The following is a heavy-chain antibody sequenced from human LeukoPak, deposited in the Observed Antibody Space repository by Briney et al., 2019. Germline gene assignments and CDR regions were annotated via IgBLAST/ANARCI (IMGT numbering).Heavy chain of an antibody. D-gene: IGHD3-22*01. J-gene: IGHJ4*02. CDR1: GGSISGYF. V-gene: IGHV4-4*07. Sequence: SETLSLTCTISGGSISGYFWNWIRQPAGRGLEWIGRIYASGSTDYNSSLRSRVIMSVDTSKSQFSPKMTSVTAADSAVYYCAREHRDYEGSGYYVDYWGQGTLVTVSS. CDR2: IYASGST. CDR3: AREHRDYEGSGYYVDY.